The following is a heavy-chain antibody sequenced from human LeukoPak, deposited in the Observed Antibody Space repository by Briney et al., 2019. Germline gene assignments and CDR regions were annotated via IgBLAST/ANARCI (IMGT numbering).Heavy chain of an antibody. D-gene: IGHD3-22*01. CDR2: INPNSGGT. CDR3: ARPYDDSGYYYNY. CDR1: GYTFTGYY. Sequence: ASVKVSCKASGYTFTGYYMHWVRQAPGQGLEWMGWINPNSGGTNYAQKFQGRVTMTTDTSTTTAYMELSRLTSDDTAVYYCARPYDDSGYYYNYWGQGTLVTVSS. V-gene: IGHV1-2*02. J-gene: IGHJ4*02.